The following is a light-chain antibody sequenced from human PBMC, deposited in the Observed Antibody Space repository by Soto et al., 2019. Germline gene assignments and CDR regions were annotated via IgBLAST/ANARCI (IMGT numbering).Light chain of an antibody. CDR1: SSDFGGYNS. Sequence: QSVLTQPASVSGSPGQSITMSCTGTSSDFGGYNSVSWYQQHPGKAPKLMIYEVSNRPSGVSNRFSGSKSGNTASLTISGLQAEDEADYYCSSYTSSSTPCVFGTGTKVTVL. V-gene: IGLV2-14*01. CDR2: EVS. J-gene: IGLJ1*01. CDR3: SSYTSSSTPCV.